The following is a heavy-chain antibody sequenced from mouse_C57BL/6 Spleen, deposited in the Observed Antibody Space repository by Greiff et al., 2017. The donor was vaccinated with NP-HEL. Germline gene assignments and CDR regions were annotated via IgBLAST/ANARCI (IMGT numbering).Heavy chain of an antibody. CDR2: ISDGGSYT. CDR1: GFTFSSYA. J-gene: IGHJ4*01. V-gene: IGHV5-4*01. Sequence: EVQRVESGGGLVKPGGSLKLSCAASGFTFSSYAMSWVRQTPEKRLEWVATISDGGSYTYYPDNVKGRFTLSRDNAKNNLYLQMSHLKSEDTAMYYCARGKDYGSSYGFYYAMDYWGQGTSVTVSS. D-gene: IGHD1-1*01. CDR3: ARGKDYGSSYGFYYAMDY.